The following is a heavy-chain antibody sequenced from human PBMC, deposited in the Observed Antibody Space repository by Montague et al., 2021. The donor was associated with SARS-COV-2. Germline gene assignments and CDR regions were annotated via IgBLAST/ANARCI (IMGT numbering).Heavy chain of an antibody. J-gene: IGHJ4*02. CDR3: ATDQNWAFDC. CDR2: TKQDESEK. CDR1: GFTFGSYW. D-gene: IGHD7-27*01. V-gene: IGHV3-7*01. Sequence: SLRLSCAASGFTFGSYWMSWVRQAPGKGLEWVANTKQDESEKSYVDSVKGRFTISRDNAKNSLYLQMHSLRAEDTAVYYCATDQNWAFDCWGQGALVTVSS.